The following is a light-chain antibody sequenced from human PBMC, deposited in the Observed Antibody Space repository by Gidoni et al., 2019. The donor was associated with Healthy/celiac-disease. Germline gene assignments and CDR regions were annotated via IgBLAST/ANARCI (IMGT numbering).Light chain of an antibody. CDR1: QSLLYSNGYTY. V-gene: IGKV2-28*01. Sequence: MVTTQSPLSLPVTPGEPATSSCRTSQSLLYSNGYTYLDWYLQKPGQSPQLLIYLGSSRACGVPDRFSGSGSGTDFTQKISRVEAEDIGVYYCIQALQTPTTFGGGTKVEIK. CDR3: IQALQTPTT. J-gene: IGKJ4*01. CDR2: LGS.